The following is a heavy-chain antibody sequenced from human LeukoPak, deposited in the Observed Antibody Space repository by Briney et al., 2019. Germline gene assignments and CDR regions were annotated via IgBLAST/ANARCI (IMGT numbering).Heavy chain of an antibody. CDR3: ARKKTLLYYFYY. J-gene: IGHJ4*01. CDR1: GGSISRDY. CDR2: IYNSGST. Sequence: SETLSLTCTVSGGSISRDYWSWIRQPPGKGLEWLGHIYNSGSTDYNPSLKSRITLSVDTSKSQFSLQLSSVTAADTAVYYCARKKTLLYYFYYWGHGTLVTVSS. V-gene: IGHV4-59*01. D-gene: IGHD3-10*01.